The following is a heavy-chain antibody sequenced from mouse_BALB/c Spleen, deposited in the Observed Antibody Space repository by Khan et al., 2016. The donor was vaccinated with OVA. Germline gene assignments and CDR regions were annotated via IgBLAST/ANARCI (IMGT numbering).Heavy chain of an antibody. CDR1: GYTFTTYW. Sequence: VKLLESGAELAKPGASVKMSCKASGYTFTTYWMHWVKQRPGQGLEWIGYIDPSTGYTEYNQKFKDKATLTTDKSSSTAYMQLSSLTSEDSAVYYCERRGLNGIFAYWGQGTLVTVSA. V-gene: IGHV1-7*01. CDR2: IDPSTGYT. J-gene: IGHJ3*01. D-gene: IGHD1-3*01. CDR3: ERRGLNGIFAY.